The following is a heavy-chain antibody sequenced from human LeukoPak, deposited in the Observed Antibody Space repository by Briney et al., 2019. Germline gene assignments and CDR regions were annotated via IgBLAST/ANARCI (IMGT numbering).Heavy chain of an antibody. CDR2: ITGSGGNT. J-gene: IGHJ4*02. D-gene: IGHD3-9*01. Sequence: GGSLRLSCAASGFTFDLYAMSWVRQAPGKGLEWVSAITGSGGNTYYADSVKGRFTISRDNSKNTVFLQMNSLRVEDTAVYYCAKWGDYDVLTGYYVSDYWGQGTLVTVSS. CDR3: AKWGDYDVLTGYYVSDY. CDR1: GFTFDLYA. V-gene: IGHV3-23*01.